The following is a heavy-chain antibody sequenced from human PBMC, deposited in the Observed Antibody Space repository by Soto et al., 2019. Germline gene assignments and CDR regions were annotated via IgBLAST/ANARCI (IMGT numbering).Heavy chain of an antibody. CDR1: GFSFSRFT. V-gene: IGHV3-30-3*01. CDR2: IPYDGSND. Sequence: GGSLRLSCVGSGFSFSRFTLHWVRRAPGKGLEWVADIPYDGSNDSYADFVKGRFTISRDNSKNALYLQMNSLRAEDTAIYYCARSQGEQQLVDAFDIWGQGTMVTVSS. J-gene: IGHJ3*02. D-gene: IGHD2-15*01. CDR3: ARSQGEQQLVDAFDI.